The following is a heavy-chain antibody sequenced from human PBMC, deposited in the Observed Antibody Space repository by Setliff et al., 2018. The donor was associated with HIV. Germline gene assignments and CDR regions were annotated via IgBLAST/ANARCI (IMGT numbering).Heavy chain of an antibody. D-gene: IGHD3-22*01. CDR3: ARSYYYDSSGYSSRYWFDP. Sequence: PSETLSLTCTVSGDSITSGGYFWSWIRQHPGKGLEWIGHIYYSGSTYHNPSLKSRVTISVDTSKNQFSLRLSSVTAADTAVYYCARSYYYDSSGYSSRYWFDPWGQGTLVTVSS. V-gene: IGHV4-31*03. CDR1: GDSITSGGYF. J-gene: IGHJ5*02. CDR2: IYYSGST.